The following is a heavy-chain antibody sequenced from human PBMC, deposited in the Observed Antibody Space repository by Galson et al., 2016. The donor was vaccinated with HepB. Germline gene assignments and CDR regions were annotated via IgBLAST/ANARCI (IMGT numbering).Heavy chain of an antibody. CDR3: ARWSGSSWFDP. CDR1: GFTFSTYS. Sequence: SLRLSCAASGFTFSTYSMNWVRQAPGKGLEWVALIYYGGDKYADSVKGRFTVSRDNSRKTSFLQMNSLRVEDTAEYYCARWSGSSWFDPWGQGTLVTVSS. D-gene: IGHD3-3*01. V-gene: IGHV3-33*08. CDR2: IYYGGD. J-gene: IGHJ5*02.